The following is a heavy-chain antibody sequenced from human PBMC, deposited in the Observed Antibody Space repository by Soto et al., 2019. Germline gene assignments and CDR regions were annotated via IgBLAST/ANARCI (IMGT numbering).Heavy chain of an antibody. J-gene: IGHJ6*02. CDR1: GFTFSSYG. D-gene: IGHD3-10*01. Sequence: GGSLRLSCAASGFTFSSYGMHWVRQAPGKGLEWVAVISYDGSNKYYADSVKGRFTISRDNSKNTLYLQMNSLRAEDTAVYYCAKVWFGENYYYYGMDVWGQGTTVTVS. CDR3: AKVWFGENYYYYGMDV. V-gene: IGHV3-30*18. CDR2: ISYDGSNK.